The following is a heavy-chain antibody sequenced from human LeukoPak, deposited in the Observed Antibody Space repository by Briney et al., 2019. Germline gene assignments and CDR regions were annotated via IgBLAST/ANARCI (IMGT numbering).Heavy chain of an antibody. CDR1: GGSFSGYY. J-gene: IGHJ4*02. CDR3: ARHRIVGATTPLVH. V-gene: IGHV4-34*01. D-gene: IGHD1-26*01. CDR2: INHSGST. Sequence: SETLSLTCAVYGGSFSGYYWSWIRQPPGKGLEWIGEINHSGSTNYNPSLKSRVTISVDTSKNQFSLKLSSVTAADTAVYYCARHRIVGATTPLVHWGQGTLVTVSS.